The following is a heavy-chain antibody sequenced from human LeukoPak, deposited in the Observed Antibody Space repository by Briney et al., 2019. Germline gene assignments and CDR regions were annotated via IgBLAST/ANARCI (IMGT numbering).Heavy chain of an antibody. CDR2: ISYDRINK. D-gene: IGHD3-22*01. Sequence: ERSLRLSCAASGFTFTTYAMQWVRHAPGRGLERVSIISYDRINKYYSDSVRGRFTNSRDDSEKTLYLQMNNLRPGDTAVYYCAGEGYYAFDIWGQGTTVTVSS. V-gene: IGHV3-30-3*01. CDR3: AGEGYYAFDI. CDR1: GFTFTTYA. J-gene: IGHJ3*02.